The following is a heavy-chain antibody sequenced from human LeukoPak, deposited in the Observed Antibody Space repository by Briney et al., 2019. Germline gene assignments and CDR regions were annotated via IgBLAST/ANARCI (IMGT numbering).Heavy chain of an antibody. Sequence: ASVKVSCKASGYTFTGYYMHWVRQAPGQGLEWMGWINPNSGGTNYAQKFQGRATMTRDTSISTAYMELSRLRSDDTAVYYCARESMVRGAVVDYWGQGTLVTVSS. CDR3: ARESMVRGAVVDY. J-gene: IGHJ4*02. D-gene: IGHD3-10*01. V-gene: IGHV1-2*02. CDR2: INPNSGGT. CDR1: GYTFTGYY.